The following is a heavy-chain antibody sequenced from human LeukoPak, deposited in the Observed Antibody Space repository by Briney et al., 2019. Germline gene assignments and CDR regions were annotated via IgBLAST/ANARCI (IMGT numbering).Heavy chain of an antibody. CDR1: GFTFSSYA. Sequence: GGSLRLSCAASGFTFSSYAMSWVRQAPGKGLEWVSAISGSGGSTYYADSVKGRFTISRDNSKNTLYLQMNSLRAEDTAVYYCTRLQDSSGLDYWGQGTLVTVSS. J-gene: IGHJ4*02. V-gene: IGHV3-23*01. D-gene: IGHD3-22*01. CDR2: ISGSGGST. CDR3: TRLQDSSGLDY.